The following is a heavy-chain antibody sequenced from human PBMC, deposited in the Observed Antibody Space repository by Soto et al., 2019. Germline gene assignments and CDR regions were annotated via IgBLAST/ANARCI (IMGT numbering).Heavy chain of an antibody. J-gene: IGHJ5*02. D-gene: IGHD1-7*01. CDR2: IRSTGDYI. CDR3: ARTITGTTWFDP. V-gene: IGHV3-21*01. Sequence: EVQLVESGGGLVKPGGSLRLSCAASGFTFRNYGMVWVRQAPGKGLEWVSPIRSTGDYIYYANSVRGRFTISRDNAKNSLYLQMNSLRTEDTAVYYCARTITGTTWFDPWGQGTLVIVSS. CDR1: GFTFRNYG.